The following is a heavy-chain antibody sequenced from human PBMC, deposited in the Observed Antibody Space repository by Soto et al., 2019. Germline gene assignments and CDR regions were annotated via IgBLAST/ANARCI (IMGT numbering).Heavy chain of an antibody. Sequence: SETLSLTCTVSGGSISSGGYYWSWIRQHPGKGLEWIGYIYYSGSTYYNPSLKSRVTISVGTSKNQFSLKLSSVTAADTAVYYCARALNHQYYFDYWGQGTLVTVSS. V-gene: IGHV4-31*03. D-gene: IGHD2-2*01. CDR3: ARALNHQYYFDY. J-gene: IGHJ4*02. CDR1: GGSISSGGYY. CDR2: IYYSGST.